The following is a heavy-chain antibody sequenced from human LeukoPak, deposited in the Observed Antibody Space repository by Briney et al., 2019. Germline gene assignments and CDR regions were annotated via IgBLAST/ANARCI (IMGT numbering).Heavy chain of an antibody. J-gene: IGHJ3*02. Sequence: KPSETLSLTCTVSGGSISSGGYYWRWIRQHPGKGLEWIGYIYYSGSTYYNPSLKSRVTISVDTSKNQFSLKLSSVTAADTAVYYCARDPDYDILTGPAGGGFDIWGQGTMVTVSS. CDR3: ARDPDYDILTGPAGGGFDI. CDR1: GGSISSGGYY. CDR2: IYYSGST. D-gene: IGHD3-9*01. V-gene: IGHV4-31*03.